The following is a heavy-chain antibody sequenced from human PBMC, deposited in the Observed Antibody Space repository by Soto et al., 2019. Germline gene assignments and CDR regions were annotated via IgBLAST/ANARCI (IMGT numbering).Heavy chain of an antibody. J-gene: IGHJ4*02. CDR1: GFTFRSYA. CDR2: ISYDGRNK. V-gene: IGHV3-30*04. CDR3: AREIEQLHDY. Sequence: QVQLVESGGGVVQPGRSLRLSCAASGFTFRSYAMHWVRQAPGKGLEWVAVISYDGRNKYYADSVKGRFTTSRDNSKNTLYLQMNRLRAEDTAVYYCAREIEQLHDYWGQGTLVTVSS. D-gene: IGHD1-1*01.